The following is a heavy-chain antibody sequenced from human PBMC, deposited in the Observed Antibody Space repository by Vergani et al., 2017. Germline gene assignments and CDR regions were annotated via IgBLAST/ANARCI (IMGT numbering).Heavy chain of an antibody. D-gene: IGHD4-17*01. CDR2: ISYDGSNK. V-gene: IGHV3-30*18. J-gene: IGHJ3*02. CDR3: AKDLRDYGVFTDAFDI. CDR1: GFTFSSYG. Sequence: QVQLVESGGGVVQPGRSLRLSCAASGFTFSSYGMHWVRQAPGKGLEWVAVISYDGSNKYYADSVKGRFTISRDNSKNTLYLQMNSLRAEDTAVYYCAKDLRDYGVFTDAFDIWGQGTMVTVSS.